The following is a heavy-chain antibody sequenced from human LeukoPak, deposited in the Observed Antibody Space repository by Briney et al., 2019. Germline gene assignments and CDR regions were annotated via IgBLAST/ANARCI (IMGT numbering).Heavy chain of an antibody. CDR2: ISAYNGNT. J-gene: IGHJ4*02. CDR3: ARDFPRTRVYYDSSGLDY. D-gene: IGHD3-22*01. Sequence: ASVKVSCKASGYTFTSYGISWVRQAPGQGLEWMGWISAYNGNTNYAQKRQGRVTMTTDTSTSTAYMELRSLRSDDTAVYYCARDFPRTRVYYDSSGLDYWGQGTLVTVSS. V-gene: IGHV1-18*01. CDR1: GYTFTSYG.